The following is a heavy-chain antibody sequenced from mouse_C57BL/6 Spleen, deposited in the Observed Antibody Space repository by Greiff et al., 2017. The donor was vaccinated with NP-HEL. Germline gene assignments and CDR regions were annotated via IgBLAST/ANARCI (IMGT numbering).Heavy chain of an antibody. CDR3: TFRYDGYYAWFAY. CDR2: IDPENGDT. D-gene: IGHD2-3*01. J-gene: IGHJ3*01. V-gene: IGHV14-4*01. Sequence: EVQLQQSGAELVRPGASVKLSCTASGFNIKDDYMHWVKQRPEQGLEWIGWIDPENGDTEYASKFQGKATITADTSSNTAYLQLSSLTSEDTAVYYCTFRYDGYYAWFAYWGQGTLVTVSA. CDR1: GFNIKDDY.